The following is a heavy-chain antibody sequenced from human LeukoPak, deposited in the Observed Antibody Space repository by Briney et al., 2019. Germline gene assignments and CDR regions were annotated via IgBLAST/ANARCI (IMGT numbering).Heavy chain of an antibody. J-gene: IGHJ1*01. V-gene: IGHV3-7*01. CDR1: GFTFNRCW. CDR2: INPDGRDA. Sequence: GGSLRLSCVVSGFTFNRCWMNWVRQAPGKGLEWVAHINPDGRDAYYVDSVKGRFTISRDNAQNSMYLQMNSLRVEDTAVYYCTSWGDTTAEYFQRWGQGTLVTVSS. D-gene: IGHD2-21*02. CDR3: TSWGDTTAEYFQR.